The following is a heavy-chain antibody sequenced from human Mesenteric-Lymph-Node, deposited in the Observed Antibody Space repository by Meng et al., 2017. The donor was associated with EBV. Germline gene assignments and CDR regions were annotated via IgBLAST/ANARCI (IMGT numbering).Heavy chain of an antibody. Sequence: EVQVGGSGGGLIRPGASRRLAWAASGFSVNSNYMRWVRQAPGKGLEWVAVIYRGGTTHYADSVKGRFTISRDDSKNTLYLQMNGLRAEDTAVYYCATPYLRLDYWGRGTLVTVSS. CDR1: GFSVNSNY. J-gene: IGHJ4*02. CDR3: ATPYLRLDY. V-gene: IGHV3-53*01. D-gene: IGHD3-10*01. CDR2: IYRGGTT.